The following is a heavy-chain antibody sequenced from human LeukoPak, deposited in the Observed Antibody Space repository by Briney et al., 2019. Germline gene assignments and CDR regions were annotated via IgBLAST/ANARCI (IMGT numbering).Heavy chain of an antibody. CDR3: AREGAAADTHWFDP. D-gene: IGHD6-13*01. CDR1: GFTFSSYS. CDR2: ISSSSSYI. Sequence: PGGSLRLSCAASGFTFSSYSMNWVRQAPGKGLEWVSSISSSSSYIYYADSVKGRFTISRDNAEKSLYLQMNSLRAEDTAVYYCAREGAAADTHWFDPWGQGTLVTASS. V-gene: IGHV3-21*01. J-gene: IGHJ5*02.